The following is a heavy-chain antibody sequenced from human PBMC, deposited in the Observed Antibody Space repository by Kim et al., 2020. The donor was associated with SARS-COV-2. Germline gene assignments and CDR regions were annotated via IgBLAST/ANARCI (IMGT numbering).Heavy chain of an antibody. CDR2: ISGRGDCT. J-gene: IGHJ4*02. Sequence: GGSLRLSCAASGFTFGNYAMTWVRQAPGKGLEWVSAISGRGDCTYYADSLKGRFTISRDNSKNTLYLQMNSLRAEDMAIYYCAKDLRGPDARYFDCWGQGTLVTVSA. V-gene: IGHV3-23*01. CDR1: GFTFGNYA. D-gene: IGHD3-10*01. CDR3: AKDLRGPDARYFDC.